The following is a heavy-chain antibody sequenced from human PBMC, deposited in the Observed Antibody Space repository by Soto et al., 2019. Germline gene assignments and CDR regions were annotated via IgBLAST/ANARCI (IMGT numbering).Heavy chain of an antibody. J-gene: IGHJ5*02. V-gene: IGHV4-59*08. Sequence: KASETLSLTCTVSGGSISSYCWSWIRQPPGKGLEWIGYIHSSGSTNYNPSLKSRVTISVDTSKNQFSLKLSSVTAADTAVYFCARTIGQYNWFDPWGQGTLVTVSS. CDR3: ARTIGQYNWFDP. CDR2: IHSSGST. CDR1: GGSISSYC.